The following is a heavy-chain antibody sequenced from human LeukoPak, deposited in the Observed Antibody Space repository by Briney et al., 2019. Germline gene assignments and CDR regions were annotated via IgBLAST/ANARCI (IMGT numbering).Heavy chain of an antibody. CDR2: LYPGDSDT. Sequence: GESLKISCKGSGYRFTSYWIGWVRQMPGEGLEWMGILYPGDSDTRYSPSSQGQVTSSADKSISTAYLQWSSLKASDTAMYYCARQPVAADYYFDYWGQGTRVTVSS. CDR3: ARQPVAADYYFDY. V-gene: IGHV5-51*01. J-gene: IGHJ4*02. CDR1: GYRFTSYW. D-gene: IGHD6-13*01.